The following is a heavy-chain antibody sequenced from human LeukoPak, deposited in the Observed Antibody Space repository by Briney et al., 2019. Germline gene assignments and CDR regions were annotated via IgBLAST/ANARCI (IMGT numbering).Heavy chain of an antibody. CDR2: INSDGSST. J-gene: IGHJ4*02. V-gene: IGHV3-74*01. CDR1: GFTFSSYW. CDR3: ARDIRSGKMQQLGDDFDY. D-gene: IGHD6-13*01. Sequence: KTGGSLRLSCAASGFTFSSYWMHWVRQAPGKGLVWVSRINSDGSSTSYADSVKGRFTISRDNAKNTLYLQMNSLRAEDTAVYYCARDIRSGKMQQLGDDFDYWGQGTLVTVSS.